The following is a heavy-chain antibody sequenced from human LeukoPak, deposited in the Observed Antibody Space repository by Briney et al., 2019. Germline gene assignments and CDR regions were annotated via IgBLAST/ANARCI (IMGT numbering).Heavy chain of an antibody. J-gene: IGHJ4*02. Sequence: GASVKVSCKASGYTFSDSSIHWMRQAPGQGLEWMGGLIPIFGTANYAQKFQGRVTITADKSTSTAYMELSSLRSEDTAVYYCARDSTAMVNFRRTGSFDYWGQGTLVTVSS. CDR1: GYTFSDSS. CDR2: LIPIFGTA. CDR3: ARDSTAMVNFRRTGSFDY. V-gene: IGHV1-69*06. D-gene: IGHD5-18*01.